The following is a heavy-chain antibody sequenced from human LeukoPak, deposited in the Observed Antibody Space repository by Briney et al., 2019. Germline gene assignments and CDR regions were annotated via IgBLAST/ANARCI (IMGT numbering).Heavy chain of an antibody. Sequence: SQTLSLTCAISGDSVSSNRDAWNWIRHSPSRGLEWLGRTYYRSKWYTDYAVSVKSRITINPDTSKNQFSLQLNSVTPEDTAVYYCARANYHYDASGYSLFDYWGQGTLVTVSS. D-gene: IGHD3-22*01. CDR2: TYYRSKWYT. J-gene: IGHJ4*02. V-gene: IGHV6-1*01. CDR1: GDSVSSNRDA. CDR3: ARANYHYDASGYSLFDY.